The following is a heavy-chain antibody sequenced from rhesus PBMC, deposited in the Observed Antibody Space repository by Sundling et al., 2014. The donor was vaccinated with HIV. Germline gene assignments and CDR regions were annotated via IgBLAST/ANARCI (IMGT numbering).Heavy chain of an antibody. J-gene: IGHJ4*01. V-gene: IGHV3-103*01. CDR3: AKDEEGMTTLAGGFDY. D-gene: IGHD2-2*01. CDR1: GFTFSTYG. Sequence: EVQLVETGGGLVQPGGSLKLSCAASGFTFSTYGMNWVRQAPGKGLEWVSGINSNGFSTFYADSVKGRFTISRDNSKNTLSLQVNSLRPEDTAVYYCAKDEEGMTTLAGGFDYWGQGVLVTVSS. CDR2: INSNGFST.